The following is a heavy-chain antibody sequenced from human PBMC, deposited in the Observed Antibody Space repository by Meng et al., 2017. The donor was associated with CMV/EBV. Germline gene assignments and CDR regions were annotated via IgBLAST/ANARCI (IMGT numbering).Heavy chain of an antibody. CDR2: INHSGST. CDR3: VRYGMGAPAFGDYYYYGMDV. CDR1: GGSFSGYY. J-gene: IGHJ6*02. V-gene: IGHV4-34*01. Sequence: SETLSLTCAVYGGSFSGYYWSWIRQPPGKGLEWIGEINHSGSTNYNPSLKSRVTISVDTSKNQFSLKLSSVTAADTAVYYCVRYGMGAPAFGDYYYYGMDVWGQGTTVTVSS. D-gene: IGHD2-2*01.